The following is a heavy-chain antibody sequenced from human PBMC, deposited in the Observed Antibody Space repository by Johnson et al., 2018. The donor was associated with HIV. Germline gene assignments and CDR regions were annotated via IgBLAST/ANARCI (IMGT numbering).Heavy chain of an antibody. Sequence: EVQLVESGGGLVQPGGSLRLSCAASGFTFSSYAMSWVRQAPGKGLEWVSAISGSGGSTYYADSVKGRFTISRDNSKNTLYLQMNSLRAEDTAVYYCAKDRPPGFTGYYDAFDIWGQGTMVTVSS. V-gene: IGHV3-23*04. CDR3: AKDRPPGFTGYYDAFDI. CDR1: GFTFSSYA. D-gene: IGHD3-9*01. CDR2: ISGSGGST. J-gene: IGHJ3*02.